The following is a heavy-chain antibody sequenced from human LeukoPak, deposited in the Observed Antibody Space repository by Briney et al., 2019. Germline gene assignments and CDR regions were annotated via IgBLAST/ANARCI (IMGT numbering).Heavy chain of an antibody. D-gene: IGHD5-18*01. V-gene: IGHV4-59*08. J-gene: IGHJ4*02. CDR3: ARLRDLYSFFDY. CDR1: VGSISSHY. CDR2: IYYRGST. Sequence: SETLSLTCTVSVGSISSHYWTWIRQPPGKGLEWIGYIYYRGSTNYNPSLKSRVTISVDTSKNQFSLNLSSVTAADTAVYYCARLRDLYSFFDYWGQGTLVTVSS.